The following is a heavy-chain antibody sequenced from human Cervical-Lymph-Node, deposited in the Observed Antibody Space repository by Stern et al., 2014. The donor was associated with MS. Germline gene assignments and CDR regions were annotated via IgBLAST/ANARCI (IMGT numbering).Heavy chain of an antibody. CDR3: ARRWSGTYTFDF. J-gene: IGHJ4*02. V-gene: IGHV4-39*01. CDR1: GDSVYSASYH. D-gene: IGHD1-1*01. CDR2: VYYNGVT. Sequence: QVQLQASGPGLVTPSETLSLTCTVSGDSVYSASYHWGWVRRTPERGLEWMGSVYYNGVTNYTPSYSGRLAISRDTSKNQVPLKWPSVTAADGAMYYCARRWSGTYTFDFWGQGTLVAVSS.